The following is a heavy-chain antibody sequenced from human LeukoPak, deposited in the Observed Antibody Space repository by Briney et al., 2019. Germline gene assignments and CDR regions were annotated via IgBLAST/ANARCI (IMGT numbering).Heavy chain of an antibody. Sequence: ASVKVSCKASGYTFTSYGISWVRQAPGQGLEWMGWISAYNGNTNCAQKFQGRVTMTTDTSTSTAYMELRSLRSDDTAVYYCARDGVRWELPSSFDIWGQGTMVTVSS. V-gene: IGHV1-18*01. J-gene: IGHJ3*02. CDR2: ISAYNGNT. CDR1: GYTFTSYG. CDR3: ARDGVRWELPSSFDI. D-gene: IGHD1-26*01.